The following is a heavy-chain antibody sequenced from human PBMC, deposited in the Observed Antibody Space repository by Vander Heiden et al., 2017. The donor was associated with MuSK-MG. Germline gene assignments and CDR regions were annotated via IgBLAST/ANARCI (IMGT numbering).Heavy chain of an antibody. V-gene: IGHV4-39*01. D-gene: IGHD5-12*01. CDR1: GGSISSSSYY. CDR3: AKLGGYNTRGAFDI. Sequence: QLQLQESGPGLVKPSETLSLTCTVSGGSISSSSYYWGWIRQPPGKGLEWIGSIYYSGSTYYNPALKSRVTISVDTSKNQLSRKLSSVTAAETAVYYSAKLGGYNTRGAFDIWGQGTMVTVYS. CDR2: IYYSGST. J-gene: IGHJ3*02.